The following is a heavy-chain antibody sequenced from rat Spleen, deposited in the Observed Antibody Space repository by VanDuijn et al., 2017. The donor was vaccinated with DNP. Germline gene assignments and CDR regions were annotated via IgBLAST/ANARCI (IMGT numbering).Heavy chain of an antibody. V-gene: IGHV5-20*01. CDR1: RFTFSYYG. CDR3: TTDFERGY. Sequence: EVQLVETGGGLVQPGKSLKLSCAASRFTFSYYGMAWVRQAPKKGLEWVASINSNGGSTSYRDSVKGRFTISRDNAKSILYLQMDSLRSEDTATYYCTTDFERGYWGQGVMVTVSS. D-gene: IGHD1-11*01. CDR2: INSNGGST. J-gene: IGHJ2*01.